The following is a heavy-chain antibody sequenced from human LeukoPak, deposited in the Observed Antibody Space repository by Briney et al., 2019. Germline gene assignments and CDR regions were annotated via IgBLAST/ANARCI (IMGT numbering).Heavy chain of an antibody. CDR1: GFTFSSYS. CDR2: ISSSSSYI. J-gene: IGHJ4*02. CDR3: ARELGSGIFDY. V-gene: IGHV3-21*01. D-gene: IGHD1-14*01. Sequence: NPRGSLRLSCAASGFTFSSYSMNWVRQAPGKGLEWVSSISSSSSYIYYADSVKGRFTISRDNAKNSLYLQMNSLRAEDTAVYYCARELGSGIFDYWGQGTLVTVSS.